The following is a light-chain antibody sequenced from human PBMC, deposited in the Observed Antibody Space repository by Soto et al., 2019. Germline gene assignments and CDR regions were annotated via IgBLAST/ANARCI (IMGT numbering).Light chain of an antibody. CDR3: QQYNNWPFA. J-gene: IGKJ4*01. CDR2: DAS. CDR1: QSFSGS. V-gene: IGKV3-15*01. Sequence: EIVMTQSPATLSVSPGERATLSCRASQSFSGSLAWYQQKPGQAPRLLIYDASARATGIPARFSGSGSGTEFTLTISSLQSEDIAVYYCQQYNNWPFAFGGGTKVEI.